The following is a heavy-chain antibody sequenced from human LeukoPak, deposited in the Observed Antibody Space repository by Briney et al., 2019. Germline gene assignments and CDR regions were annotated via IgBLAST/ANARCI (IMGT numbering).Heavy chain of an antibody. D-gene: IGHD3-16*01. J-gene: IGHJ6*02. CDR2: ISAYNGNT. CDR1: GYTFTSYG. V-gene: IGHV1-18*01. Sequence: ASVKVSCKASGYTFTSYGISWVRQAPGQGREWMGWISAYNGNTNYAQKLQGRVTMTTDTSTSTAYMELRSLRSDDTAVYYCARDIWGSNPYGMDVWGQGTTVTVSS. CDR3: ARDIWGSNPYGMDV.